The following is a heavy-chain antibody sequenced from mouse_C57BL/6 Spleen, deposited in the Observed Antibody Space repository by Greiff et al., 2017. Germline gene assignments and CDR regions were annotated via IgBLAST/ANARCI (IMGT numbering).Heavy chain of an antibody. D-gene: IGHD1-1*01. V-gene: IGHV5-4*01. CDR3: ARLDYGSSSYFDY. J-gene: IGHJ2*01. CDR2: ISDGGSYT. CDR1: GFTFSSYA. Sequence: EVQRVESGGGLVKPGGSLKLSCAASGFTFSSYAMSWVRQTPEKRLEWVATISDGGSYTYYPDNVKGRFTISRDNAKNNLYLQMSHLKSEDTAMYYCARLDYGSSSYFDYWGQGTTLTVSS.